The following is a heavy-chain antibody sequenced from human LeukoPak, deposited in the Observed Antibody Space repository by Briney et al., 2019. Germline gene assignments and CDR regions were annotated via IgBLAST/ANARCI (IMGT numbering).Heavy chain of an antibody. V-gene: IGHV4-4*08. D-gene: IGHD3-22*01. CDR3: ARRAYFDSSGYSPTSGYFDL. Sequence: PSETLSLTSTVSGGSIFSYYWNWIRQSPGKGLEWLGYIYSNGITNYSPSLRSRGTISIATSKNQFSLRLASVTAADTAIYYCARRAYFDSSGYSPTSGYFDLWGRGTLVTVSS. J-gene: IGHJ2*01. CDR2: IYSNGIT. CDR1: GGSIFSYY.